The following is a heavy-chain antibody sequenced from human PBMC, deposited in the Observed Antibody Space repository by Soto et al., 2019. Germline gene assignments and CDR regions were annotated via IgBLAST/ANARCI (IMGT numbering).Heavy chain of an antibody. J-gene: IGHJ4*02. CDR1: GGSISSGDYY. CDR2: IYYSGST. D-gene: IGHD3-10*01. V-gene: IGHV4-30-4*01. CDR3: ARASLWFGESP. Sequence: SETLSLTCTVSGGSISSGDYYWSWIRQPPGKGLEWIGYIYYSGSTYYNPCLKSRVTISVDTSKNQFSLKLSAVAAADTAVYYCARASLWFGESPWGQGTLVTVSS.